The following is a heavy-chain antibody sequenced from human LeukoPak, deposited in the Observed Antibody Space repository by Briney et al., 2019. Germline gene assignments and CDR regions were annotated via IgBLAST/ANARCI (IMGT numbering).Heavy chain of an antibody. CDR1: GYTFTSYA. J-gene: IGHJ5*02. CDR3: ARDRRLLWFGELLPDNWFDP. D-gene: IGHD3-10*01. V-gene: IGHV1-3*01. CDR2: INAGNGNT. Sequence: ASVKVSCKASGYTFTSYAMHWVRQAPGQRLEWMGWINAGNGNTKYSQKFQGRVTITRDTSASTAYMELSSLRSEDTAVYYCARDRRLLWFGELLPDNWFDPWGQGTLVTVSS.